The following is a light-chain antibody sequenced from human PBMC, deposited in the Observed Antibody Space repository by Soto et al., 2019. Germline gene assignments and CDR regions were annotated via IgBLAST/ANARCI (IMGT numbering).Light chain of an antibody. V-gene: IGKV3-15*01. Sequence: EIVMTQSPATLSVSPGERATLSCRASQSVSSNLAWYQQKPGQAPRLLIYGASTRATGFPARFSGSGFRTEFTLTISSLQSEDFAVYYCQQYNNWPPWTFGQGTKVEIK. CDR1: QSVSSN. J-gene: IGKJ1*01. CDR2: GAS. CDR3: QQYNNWPPWT.